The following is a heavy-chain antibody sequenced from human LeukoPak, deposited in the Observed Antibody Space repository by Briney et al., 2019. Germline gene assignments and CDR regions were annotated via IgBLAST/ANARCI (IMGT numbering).Heavy chain of an antibody. CDR2: IYWDDDK. J-gene: IGHJ4*02. CDR3: AHTRGWFGELLVPFDY. V-gene: IGHV2-5*02. D-gene: IGHD3-10*01. Sequence: SGPTLVKPTQTLTLTCTFSGFSLSTSGVGVGWIRQPPGKALEWLALIYWDDDKRYSPSLKSRLTITRDTSKNQVVLTMTNMDPVDTATYYCAHTRGWFGELLVPFDYWGQGTLVTVSS. CDR1: GFSLSTSGVG.